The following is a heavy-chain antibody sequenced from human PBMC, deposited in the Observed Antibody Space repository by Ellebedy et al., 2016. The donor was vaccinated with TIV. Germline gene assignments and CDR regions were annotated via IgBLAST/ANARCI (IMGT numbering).Heavy chain of an antibody. CDR2: VSGNGGST. D-gene: IGHD2-15*01. CDR1: GFIFSTYA. CDR3: AKVMQYCSGGTCFSGIYDY. Sequence: GESLKISXAASGFIFSTYAMSWVRQATGKGLEWVSGVSGNGGSTYYADSVKGRFTISRDNFKSTLYLQMNSLRAEDTAVYYCAKVMQYCSGGTCFSGIYDYWGQGTLVTVSS. J-gene: IGHJ4*02. V-gene: IGHV3-23*01.